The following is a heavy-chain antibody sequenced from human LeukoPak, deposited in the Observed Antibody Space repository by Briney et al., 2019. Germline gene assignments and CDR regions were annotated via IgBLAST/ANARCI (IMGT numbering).Heavy chain of an antibody. V-gene: IGHV3-48*03. CDR2: IDSTDTI. J-gene: IGHJ4*02. D-gene: IGHD3-22*01. Sequence: PGGSLRLSCAASGFTFSSYEMNWVRQAPGKGLQWISHIDSTDTIHYADSVKGRFTISRDNAKNSLYLQMNSLRAGDTAVYYCARSSGSYRPMGYWGQGTLVTVSS. CDR1: GFTFSSYE. CDR3: ARSSGSYRPMGY.